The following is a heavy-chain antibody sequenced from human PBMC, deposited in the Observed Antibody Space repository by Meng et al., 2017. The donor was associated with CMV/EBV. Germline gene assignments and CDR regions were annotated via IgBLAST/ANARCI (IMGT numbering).Heavy chain of an antibody. CDR3: ARGAHCSSTSCYSI. V-gene: IGHV4-59*12. CDR2: IYYSGST. D-gene: IGHD2-2*01. CDR1: GGSISSYY. J-gene: IGHJ4*02. Sequence: SETLSLTCTVSGGSISSYYWSWIRQPPGKGLEWIGYIYYSGSTNYNPSLKSRVTISVDTSKNQFSLKLSSVTAADTAVYYCARGAHCSSTSCYSIWGQGTLVTVSS.